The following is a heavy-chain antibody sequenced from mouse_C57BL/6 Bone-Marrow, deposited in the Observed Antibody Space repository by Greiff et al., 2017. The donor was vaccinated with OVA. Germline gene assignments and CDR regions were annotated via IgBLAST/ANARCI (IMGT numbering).Heavy chain of an antibody. V-gene: IGHV5-9-1*02. Sequence: VQLKESGEGLVKPGGSLKLSCAASGFTFSSYAMSWVRQTPEKRLEWVAYISSGGDYIYYADTVKGRFTISRDNARNTLYLQMSSLKSEDTAMYYCTRDTVVADWYFDVWGTGTTVTVSS. CDR1: GFTFSSYA. CDR3: TRDTVVADWYFDV. CDR2: ISSGGDYI. J-gene: IGHJ1*03. D-gene: IGHD1-1*01.